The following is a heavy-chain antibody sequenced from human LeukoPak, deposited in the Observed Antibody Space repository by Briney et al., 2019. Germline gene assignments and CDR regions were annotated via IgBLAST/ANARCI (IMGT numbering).Heavy chain of an antibody. D-gene: IGHD6-19*01. Sequence: GESLKISCKGSGYSFSTYWIGWVRQMSGKGLEWMGIIYPGDSETRYSPSFQGQVTISADKSISTAYLQWSSLKASDTAMYYCARATGSDWEFDYWGQGTLATVSS. J-gene: IGHJ4*02. CDR1: GYSFSTYW. CDR2: IYPGDSET. CDR3: ARATGSDWEFDY. V-gene: IGHV5-51*01.